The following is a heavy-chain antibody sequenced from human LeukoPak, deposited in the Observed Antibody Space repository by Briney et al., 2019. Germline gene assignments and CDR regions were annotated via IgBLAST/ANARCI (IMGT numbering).Heavy chain of an antibody. Sequence: PSETLSLTCTVSGGSISSYYWSWIRQPPGKGLEWIGYIYYSRSTNYNPSLKSRVTISVDTSKNQFSLKLSSVTAADTAVYYCARAVLRRHYYGSGSYFDYWGQGTLVTVSS. V-gene: IGHV4-59*01. J-gene: IGHJ4*02. CDR1: GGSISSYY. CDR2: IYYSRST. D-gene: IGHD3-10*01. CDR3: ARAVLRRHYYGSGSYFDY.